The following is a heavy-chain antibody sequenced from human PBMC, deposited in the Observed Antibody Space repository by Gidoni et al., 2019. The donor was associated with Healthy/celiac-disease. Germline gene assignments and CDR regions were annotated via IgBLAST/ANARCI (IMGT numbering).Heavy chain of an antibody. CDR3: ARGDFDY. J-gene: IGHJ4*02. CDR1: GSTSSSYS. V-gene: IGHV3-48*04. Sequence: EVQLVESGGGLVQPGGSLRLSCAASGSTSSSYSMNWVRQAPGTGMEWVSYISSSSSTIDYADSVKGRFTISRENAKNALYLQMNSLGAEDTAVYYCARGDFDYWGQGTLVTVSS. CDR2: ISSSSSTI.